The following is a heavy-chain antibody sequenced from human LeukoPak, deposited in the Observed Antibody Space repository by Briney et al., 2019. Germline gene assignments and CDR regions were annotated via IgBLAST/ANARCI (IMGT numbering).Heavy chain of an antibody. CDR3: ARRGIVVVPAANRRGWFDP. CDR1: GGSFSGYY. Sequence: SETLSLTCAVYGGSFSGYYWSWIRQPPGKGVEWIGEIKHSGRTNYSPSLKSRVTISVDTSKNQFSLKLSSVTAADTAVYYCARRGIVVVPAANRRGWFDPWGQGTLVTVSS. CDR2: IKHSGRT. J-gene: IGHJ5*02. V-gene: IGHV4-34*01. D-gene: IGHD2-2*01.